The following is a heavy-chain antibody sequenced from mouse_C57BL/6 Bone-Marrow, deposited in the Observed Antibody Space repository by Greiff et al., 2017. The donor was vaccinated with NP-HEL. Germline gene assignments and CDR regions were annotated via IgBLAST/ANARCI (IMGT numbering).Heavy chain of an antibody. CDR1: GYAFSSYW. D-gene: IGHD2-4*01. J-gene: IGHJ3*01. CDR3: ARYDDYDEGFAY. CDR2: IYPGDGDT. Sequence: QVQLQQSGAELVMPGASVKISCKASGYAFSSYWMNWVKQRPGKGLEWIGQIYPGDGDTNYNGKFKGKATLTADQSSSTASMQLSSLTSEDAAVYFCARYDDYDEGFAYWGQGTLVTVSA. V-gene: IGHV1-80*01.